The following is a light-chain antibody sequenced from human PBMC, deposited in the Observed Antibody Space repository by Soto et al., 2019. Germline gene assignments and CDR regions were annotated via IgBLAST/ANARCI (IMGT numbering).Light chain of an antibody. Sequence: EIVLSQSQCTLSLYPGERATLYCRASQTVSSDYLAWYQQKPGQPPRLLIYDASSRATGIPDRFSGSGSGTDFTLTISRLEPEDFAVYYCQQYDNWPLTFGQGTRLAI. CDR1: QTVSSDY. J-gene: IGKJ5*01. V-gene: IGKV3-20*01. CDR3: QQYDNWPLT. CDR2: DAS.